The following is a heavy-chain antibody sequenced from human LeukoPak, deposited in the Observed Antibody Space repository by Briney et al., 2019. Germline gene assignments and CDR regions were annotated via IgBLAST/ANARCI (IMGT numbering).Heavy chain of an antibody. CDR2: IRGSDSST. J-gene: IGHJ4*02. CDR3: AKGLGAAGGKFDC. V-gene: IGHV3-23*01. D-gene: IGHD6-13*01. Sequence: GGSLRLSCAASGFTFSSFAMSWVRQAPGKGLEWVSAIRGSDSSTYYADSVKGRFTISRDNSKNTLYLQMNSLRVQDTAVYYCAKGLGAAGGKFDCWGQGTLVTVSS. CDR1: GFTFSSFA.